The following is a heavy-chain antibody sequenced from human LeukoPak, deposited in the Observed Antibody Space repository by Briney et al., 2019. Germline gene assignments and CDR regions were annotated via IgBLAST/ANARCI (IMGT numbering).Heavy chain of an antibody. D-gene: IGHD7-27*01. CDR2: ITSTDRNL. Sequence: PGGSLRLSCAGSGFTFSSYSMSWIRQAPGKGLEWGSSITSTDRNLDYADSVKGRFTISRDNAKSSLFLQMNILRAEDTAMYYCARVNWADAFDFWGLATMVTVSS. V-gene: IGHV3-21*06. J-gene: IGHJ3*01. CDR1: GFTFSSYS. CDR3: ARVNWADAFDF.